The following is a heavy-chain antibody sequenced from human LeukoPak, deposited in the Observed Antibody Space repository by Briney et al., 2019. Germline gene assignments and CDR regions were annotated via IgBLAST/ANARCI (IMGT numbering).Heavy chain of an antibody. Sequence: ASVKVSCKASGYTFTSNYINWVRQAPGQGLEWMGLINPSGGSTNYAQKFQGRVTITADKSTRTAYMELSSLRSEDTAVYYCARSIVGAKDYFDYWGQGTLVTVSS. D-gene: IGHD1-26*01. J-gene: IGHJ4*02. CDR1: GYTFTSNY. V-gene: IGHV1-46*01. CDR2: INPSGGST. CDR3: ARSIVGAKDYFDY.